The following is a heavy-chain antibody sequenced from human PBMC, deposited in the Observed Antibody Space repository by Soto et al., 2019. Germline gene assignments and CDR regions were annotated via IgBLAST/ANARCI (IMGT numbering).Heavy chain of an antibody. CDR2: INAGNGNT. D-gene: IGHD2-21*01. CDR1: GYTFTSYS. V-gene: IGHV1-3*01. J-gene: IGHJ6*02. Sequence: ASVQVSCKASGYTFTSYSLHWVRQAPGQRLEWMGWINAGNGNTKYSQKFQGRVTITRDTSASTAYMELSSLRSEDTAVYYCARECWGGDYCYYYYVMDVCGQGTKVTVSS. CDR3: ARECWGGDYCYYYYVMDV.